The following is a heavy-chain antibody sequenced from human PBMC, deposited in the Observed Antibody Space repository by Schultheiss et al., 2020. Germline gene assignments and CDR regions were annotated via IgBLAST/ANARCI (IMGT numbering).Heavy chain of an antibody. D-gene: IGHD3-3*01. CDR3: ACDFWWFDP. CDR2: IYNSGST. CDR1: GGSISSYY. Sequence: SETLSLTCTVSGGSISSYYWSWIRQPPGKGLEWIGYIYNSGSTNYNPSLKSRVTISVDTSKNQFSLKLSSVTAADTAVYYCACDFWWFDPWGQGTLVTVSA. V-gene: IGHV4-59*12. J-gene: IGHJ5*02.